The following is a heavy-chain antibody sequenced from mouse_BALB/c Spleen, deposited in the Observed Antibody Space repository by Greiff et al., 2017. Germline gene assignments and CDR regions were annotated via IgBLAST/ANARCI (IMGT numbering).Heavy chain of an antibody. Sequence: VQLKESGPGLVAPSQSLSITCTVSGFSLTGYGVNWVRQPPGKGLEWLGMIWGDGSTDYNSALKSRLSISKDNSKSQVFLKMNSLQTEDTARYYCARDGNLYAMDYWGQGTSVTVSS. V-gene: IGHV2-6-7*01. D-gene: IGHD2-1*01. CDR1: GFSLTGYG. CDR3: ARDGNLYAMDY. CDR2: IWGDGST. J-gene: IGHJ4*01.